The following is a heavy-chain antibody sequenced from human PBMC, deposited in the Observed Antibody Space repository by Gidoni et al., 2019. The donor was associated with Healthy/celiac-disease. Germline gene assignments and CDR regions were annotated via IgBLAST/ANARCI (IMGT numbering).Heavy chain of an antibody. Sequence: EVQLVESVGGLVQPWGSLRLSCAASGFPFSSYWMSWVRQAPGKGLEWVANIKKDGSEKYYVDSVKGRFTISRDNAKNSLYLQMNSLRAEDTAVYYCAREGYSSGWYDFDYWGQGTLVTVSS. J-gene: IGHJ4*02. V-gene: IGHV3-7*01. CDR3: AREGYSSGWYDFDY. CDR2: IKKDGSEK. D-gene: IGHD6-19*01. CDR1: GFPFSSYW.